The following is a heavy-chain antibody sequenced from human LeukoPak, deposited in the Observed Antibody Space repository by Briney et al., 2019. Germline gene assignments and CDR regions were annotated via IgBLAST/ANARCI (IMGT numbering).Heavy chain of an antibody. V-gene: IGHV3-30*04. J-gene: IGHJ4*02. D-gene: IGHD6-6*01. CDR3: ARAPRYTSSYELDY. Sequence: GRSLRLSCAASGFTFSSYAVHWVRQAPGMGLEWVAVISYDGNNEYYADSVKGRFTISRDNSKNTLYLQMNSLRAEDTAVYYCARAPRYTSSYELDYWGQGTLVTVYS. CDR1: GFTFSSYA. CDR2: ISYDGNNE.